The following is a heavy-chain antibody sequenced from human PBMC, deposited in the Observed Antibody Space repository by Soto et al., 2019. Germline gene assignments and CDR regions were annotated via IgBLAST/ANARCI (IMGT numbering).Heavy chain of an antibody. J-gene: IGHJ5*02. V-gene: IGHV3-11*01. CDR1: GFIFSDYY. CDR2: ISSGGSTI. D-gene: IGHD6-19*01. Sequence: QVQLVESGGGLVKPGGSLRLSCAASGFIFSDYYMSWIRQAPGKGLEWVAHISSGGSTIHYADSVKGRFTISRDNAKNSVYLQMNSLRAEDTAVYSCARDRTGLAVTAKGWFDPWGQGTLVTVSS. CDR3: ARDRTGLAVTAKGWFDP.